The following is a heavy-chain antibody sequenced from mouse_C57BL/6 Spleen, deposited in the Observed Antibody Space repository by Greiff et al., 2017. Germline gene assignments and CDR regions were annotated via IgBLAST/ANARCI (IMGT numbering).Heavy chain of an antibody. CDR2: IYPRSGNT. J-gene: IGHJ4*01. V-gene: IGHV1-81*01. CDR3: ARWLLREYAMDD. D-gene: IGHD2-3*01. Sequence: VKLQESGAELARPGASVKLSCKASGYTFTSYGISWVKQRTGQGLEWIGEIYPRSGNTYYNEKFKGKATLTADTSSSTAYMELSSLTSEDSAVYFCARWLLREYAMDDWGQGASVTVSS. CDR1: GYTFTSYG.